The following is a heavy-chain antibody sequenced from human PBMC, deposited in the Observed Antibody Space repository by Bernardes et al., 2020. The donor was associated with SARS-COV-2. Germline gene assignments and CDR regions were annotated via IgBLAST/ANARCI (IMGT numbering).Heavy chain of an antibody. CDR1: GFTFSSYG. J-gene: IGHJ4*02. CDR3: ATDPRGLTVEIDY. CDR2: IWYDGSNK. Sequence: GGSLRLSCAASGFTFSSYGMHWVRQAPGKGLEWVAVIWYDGSNKYYADSVKGRFTISRDNSKNTLYLQMNSLRAEDTAVYYCATDPRGLTVEIDYWGQGTLVTVSS. V-gene: IGHV3-33*01. D-gene: IGHD6-25*01.